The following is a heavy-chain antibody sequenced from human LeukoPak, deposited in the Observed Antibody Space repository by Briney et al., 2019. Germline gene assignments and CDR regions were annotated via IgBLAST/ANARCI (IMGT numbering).Heavy chain of an antibody. D-gene: IGHD3-10*01. Sequence: PGGSLRLSCAASGFPLRNYAMSWVRQAPGKGLEWVSRINSDGSSTNYADSVKGRFTISRDNAKNSLYLQMNSLRAEDTAVYYCARAWGGYYYGSGSFPLDYWGQGTLVTVSS. CDR1: GFPLRNYA. J-gene: IGHJ4*02. CDR2: INSDGSST. V-gene: IGHV3-74*01. CDR3: ARAWGGYYYGSGSFPLDY.